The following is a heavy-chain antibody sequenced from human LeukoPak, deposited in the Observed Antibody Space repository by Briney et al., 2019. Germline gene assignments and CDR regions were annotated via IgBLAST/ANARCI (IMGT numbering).Heavy chain of an antibody. CDR2: INPNSGGT. CDR1: GDTFSNFV. J-gene: IGHJ3*02. D-gene: IGHD3-10*01. Sequence: ASVKVSCKTSGDTFSNFVISWVRQAPGQGLEWMGWINPNSGGTNYAQKFQGRVTMTRDTSISTAYMELSRLRSDDTAVYYCARVRGGEHGAFDIWGQGTMVTVSS. V-gene: IGHV1-2*02. CDR3: ARVRGGEHGAFDI.